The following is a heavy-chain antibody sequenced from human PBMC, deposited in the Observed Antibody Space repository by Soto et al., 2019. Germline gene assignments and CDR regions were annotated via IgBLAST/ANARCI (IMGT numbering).Heavy chain of an antibody. V-gene: IGHV5-51*01. CDR3: ARQKQTAMGVKRGGQYYTDY. Sequence: GESLKISCKVSRYSFAGYWIAWVRQMPGKGLEWMGIIYPDNSDTRYSRSFQGQVTISADKSTSTAYLQWSSLKDSDTAMYYCARQKQTAMGVKRGGQYYTDYRGQGTRVTGSS. CDR2: IYPDNSDT. J-gene: IGHJ4*02. D-gene: IGHD5-18*01. CDR1: RYSFAGYW.